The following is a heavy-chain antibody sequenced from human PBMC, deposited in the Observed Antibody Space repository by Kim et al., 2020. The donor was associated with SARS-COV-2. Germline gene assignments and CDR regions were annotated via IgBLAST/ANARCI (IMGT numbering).Heavy chain of an antibody. CDR2: SSYSGTT. Sequence: SETLSLTCTVSGGSITSGSYHWNWIRQPPGKGLEWIGYSSYSGTTFYNPSLKSRVTISVDTSKNEFSLKVTSVTAADTAVYYCARSIRYSDSWSRSQGLKHTELDHWGQGARVTVSS. V-gene: IGHV4-39*01. CDR1: GGSITSGSYH. D-gene: IGHD5-12*01. CDR3: ARSIRYSDSWSRSQGLKHTELDH. J-gene: IGHJ4*01.